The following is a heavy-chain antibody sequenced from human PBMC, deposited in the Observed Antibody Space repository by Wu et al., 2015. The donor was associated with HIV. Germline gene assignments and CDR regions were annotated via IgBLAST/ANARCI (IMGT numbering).Heavy chain of an antibody. J-gene: IGHJ4*02. CDR2: INPNSGGT. Sequence: QVQLVQSGAEVKKPGASVKVSCKASGYTFTGYYMHWVRQAPGQGLEWMGWINPNSGGTNYAQKFQGRVTMTRDTSISTAYMELSRLRSDDTAVYYCARDYYDVLTTYSHYFFDLWGQGTLVTVSS. CDR1: GYTFTGYY. V-gene: IGHV1-2*02. CDR3: ARDYYDVLTTYSHYFFDL. D-gene: IGHD3-9*01.